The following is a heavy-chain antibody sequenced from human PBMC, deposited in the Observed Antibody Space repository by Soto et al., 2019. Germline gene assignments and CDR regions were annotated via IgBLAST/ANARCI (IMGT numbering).Heavy chain of an antibody. CDR1: GGSISSGGYY. CDR2: ISGSGGST. Sequence: ETLSLTCTVSGGSISSGGYYWSWVRQAPGKGLEWVSAISGSGGSTYYADSVKGRFTISRDNSKNTLYLQMNSLRAEDTAVYYCAKYMIVVVIRDAFDIWGQGTMVTVSS. J-gene: IGHJ3*02. V-gene: IGHV3-23*01. D-gene: IGHD3-22*01. CDR3: AKYMIVVVIRDAFDI.